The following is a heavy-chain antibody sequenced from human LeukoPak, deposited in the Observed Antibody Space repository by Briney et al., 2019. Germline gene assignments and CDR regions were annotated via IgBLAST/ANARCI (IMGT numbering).Heavy chain of an antibody. J-gene: IGHJ4*02. CDR2: IRYDESNK. Sequence: GGSLRLSCAASGFTFSSYAMSWVRQAPGKGLEWVAFIRYDESNKFYVDSVKGRFTISRHNSNNTLYLQMNSLRAEDTAVYYCAIELTGSFYFDNWGQGTLVTVSS. D-gene: IGHD2-8*02. V-gene: IGHV3-30*02. CDR1: GFTFSSYA. CDR3: AIELTGSFYFDN.